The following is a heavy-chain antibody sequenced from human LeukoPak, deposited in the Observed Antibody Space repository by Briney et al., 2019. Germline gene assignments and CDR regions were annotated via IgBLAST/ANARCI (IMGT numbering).Heavy chain of an antibody. CDR1: GFTFSSYA. V-gene: IGHV3-30-3*01. CDR3: ASFPIVVVPAADY. CDR2: ISYDGSNK. J-gene: IGHJ4*02. Sequence: GGSLRLSCAASGFTFSSYAMHWVRQAPGKGLEWVAVISYDGSNKYYADSVKGRFTISRDNSKNTLYLQMNSLRAEDTAVYYCASFPIVVVPAADYWGQGTLATVSS. D-gene: IGHD2-2*01.